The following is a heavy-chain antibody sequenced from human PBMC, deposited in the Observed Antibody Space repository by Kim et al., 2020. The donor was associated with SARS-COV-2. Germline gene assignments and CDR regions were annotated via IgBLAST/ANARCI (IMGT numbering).Heavy chain of an antibody. J-gene: IGHJ6*02. CDR3: AREKYYDFWSGYYTYYGMDV. CDR2: ISAYNGNT. V-gene: IGHV1-18*01. D-gene: IGHD3-3*01. Sequence: ASVKVSCKASGYTFTSYGISWVRRAPGQGLEWMGWISAYNGNTNYAQKLQGRVTMTTDTSTSTAYMELRSLRSDDTAVYYCAREKYYDFWSGYYTYYGMDVWGQGTTVTVSS. CDR1: GYTFTSYG.